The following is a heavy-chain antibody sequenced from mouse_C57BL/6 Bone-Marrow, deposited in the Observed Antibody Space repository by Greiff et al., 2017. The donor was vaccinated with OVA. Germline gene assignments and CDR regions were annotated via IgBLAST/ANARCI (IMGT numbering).Heavy chain of an antibody. D-gene: IGHD2-3*01. CDR2: HYSGSGSI. CDR3: ARHEERDGYLWYFDV. CDR1: GYTFTEYT. Sequence: QVQLQQSGAELVKPGASVKLSCKASGYTFTEYTIHWVKQRSGKGLEWLGWHYSGSGSIKYNEQFKGKATLTADKYSSTGYMELSRLTSEDSAVYCCARHEERDGYLWYFDVWGTGTTVTVSS. J-gene: IGHJ1*03. V-gene: IGHV1-62-2*01.